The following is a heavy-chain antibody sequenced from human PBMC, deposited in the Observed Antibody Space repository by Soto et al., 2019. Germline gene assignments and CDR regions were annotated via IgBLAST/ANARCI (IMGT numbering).Heavy chain of an antibody. V-gene: IGHV5-51*01. CDR3: ATRVNWNYGGAYYYYYGMDV. J-gene: IGHJ6*02. CDR2: IYPGDSDT. CDR1: GYSFTSYW. D-gene: IGHD1-7*01. Sequence: GESLKISCKGSGYSFTSYWIGWVRQMPGKGPEWMGIIYPGDSDTTYSPSFQGQVTISADKSISTAYLQWSSLKASDTAMYYCATRVNWNYGGAYYYYYGMDVWGQRITVTLSS.